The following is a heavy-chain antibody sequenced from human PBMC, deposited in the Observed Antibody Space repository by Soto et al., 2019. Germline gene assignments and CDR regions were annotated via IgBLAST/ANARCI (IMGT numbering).Heavy chain of an antibody. Sequence: QVQLQESGPGLVKPSQTLSLTCTVSGGSISSGDYYWSWIRQPPGKGLEWIGYIYYSGSTYYNPSPTCRVTIPVDTSKNQCPLKLSSVTAADTAVYYCARAQGSGFLVSWGQGTLVTVSS. D-gene: IGHD3-10*01. CDR2: IYYSGST. J-gene: IGHJ4*02. CDR1: GGSISSGDYY. V-gene: IGHV4-30-4*01. CDR3: ARAQGSGFLVS.